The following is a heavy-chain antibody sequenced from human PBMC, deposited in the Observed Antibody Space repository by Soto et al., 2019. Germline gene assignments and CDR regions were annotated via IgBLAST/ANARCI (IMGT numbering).Heavy chain of an antibody. CDR3: ARDNRDCSAFNCYNPGRVFGLDV. CDR2: ISFDGTTD. Sequence: SLRLSCVASGFNFNNYNLHWVRQAPSNSLESVAVISFDGTTDYYADSVKGRFTVSRDNFKNILSLQMDSLRPEDTAVYYCARDNRDCSAFNCYNPGRVFGLDVWGQGTTVTVSS. J-gene: IGHJ6*02. D-gene: IGHD2-15*01. CDR1: GFNFNNYN. V-gene: IGHV3-30-3*01.